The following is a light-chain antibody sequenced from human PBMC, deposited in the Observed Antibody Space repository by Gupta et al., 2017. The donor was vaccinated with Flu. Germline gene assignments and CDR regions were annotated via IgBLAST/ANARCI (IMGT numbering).Light chain of an antibody. CDR3: QQLNSYPRT. CDR2: AAS. J-gene: IGKJ3*01. Sequence: DIQLTESPPSLSASVGDRVTITCRASQGISSYLAWYQQKPGKAPKLLIYAASTLQSGVPSRFSGSGSGTEFTLTISSLQPEDFATYYCQQLNSYPRTFGPGTKVEIK. V-gene: IGKV1-9*01. CDR1: QGISSY.